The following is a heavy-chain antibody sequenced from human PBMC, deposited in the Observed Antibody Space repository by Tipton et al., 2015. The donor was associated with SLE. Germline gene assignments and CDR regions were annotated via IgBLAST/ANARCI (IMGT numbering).Heavy chain of an antibody. Sequence: TLSLTCAVYGGSFSGYYWSWIRQPPGKGLEWIGEINHSGSTHFNPSLKSRVTISMDKSKNQFSLNLTYMTAADTAVYYCARDVGSSGWNWGQGTLVTVSS. CDR1: GGSFSGYY. CDR2: INHSGST. V-gene: IGHV4-34*01. D-gene: IGHD6-19*01. J-gene: IGHJ4*02. CDR3: ARDVGSSGWN.